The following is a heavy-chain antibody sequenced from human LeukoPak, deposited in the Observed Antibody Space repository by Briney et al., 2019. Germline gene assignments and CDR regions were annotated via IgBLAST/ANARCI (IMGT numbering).Heavy chain of an antibody. J-gene: IGHJ6*02. Sequence: GESLKISCKGSGYSVTSYGISWVRQMPGKGVEWMGRIDPSDSYTNYSPSFKGHVTISADKSISTAYLQWSSLKASDTAMYYCATLLVYSSSWYDYSYYGMDVWGQGTTVTVSS. CDR1: GYSVTSYG. CDR2: IDPSDSYT. CDR3: ATLLVYSSSWYDYSYYGMDV. D-gene: IGHD6-13*01. V-gene: IGHV5-10-1*01.